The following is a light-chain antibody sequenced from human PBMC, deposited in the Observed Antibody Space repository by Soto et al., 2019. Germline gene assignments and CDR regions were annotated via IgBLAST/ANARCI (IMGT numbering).Light chain of an antibody. Sequence: DIPMTQSPSTLSASVGDRVTITCRASQSISSWLAWYQQKPGKAPKLLIYKASSLESGVPSRLRGSGSGTEFTLTISSLQPDDFATYYCQQYNSYWTFGQGTKVEIK. CDR3: QQYNSYWT. V-gene: IGKV1-5*03. CDR1: QSISSW. J-gene: IGKJ1*01. CDR2: KAS.